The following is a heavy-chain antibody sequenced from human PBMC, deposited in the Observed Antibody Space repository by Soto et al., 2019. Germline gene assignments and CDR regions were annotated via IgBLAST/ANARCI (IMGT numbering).Heavy chain of an antibody. CDR3: ASCSGGSCSVGMDV. Sequence: ESGGGLVKPGGSLRLSCAASGFTFSDYYMSWIRQAPGKGLEWVSYISSSSSYTNYADSVKGRFTISRDNAKNSLYLQMNSLRAEDTAVYYCASCSGGSCSVGMDVWGQGTTVTVSS. CDR1: GFTFSDYY. D-gene: IGHD2-15*01. J-gene: IGHJ6*02. V-gene: IGHV3-11*03. CDR2: ISSSSSYT.